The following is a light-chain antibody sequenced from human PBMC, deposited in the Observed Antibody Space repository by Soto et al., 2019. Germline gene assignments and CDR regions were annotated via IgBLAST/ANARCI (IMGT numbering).Light chain of an antibody. V-gene: IGKV1-39*01. CDR3: QQSYSTPYT. CDR2: AAS. Sequence: DIQMTQSPSSLSASVGDRVTVTCRASQSISIYLNWYQQKPGKAPKLLIYAASSLQSGVPSRFSGSGSGTDFTLTISSLQPDDFATYYCQQSYSTPYTFGQGTKLEIK. J-gene: IGKJ2*01. CDR1: QSISIY.